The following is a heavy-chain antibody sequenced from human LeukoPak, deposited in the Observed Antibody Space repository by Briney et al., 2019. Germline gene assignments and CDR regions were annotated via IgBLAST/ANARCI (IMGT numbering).Heavy chain of an antibody. D-gene: IGHD6-19*01. CDR2: INPTSGVT. CDR1: VYSFTGYY. CDR3: ARDIGQWLVRGDAFDV. V-gene: IGHV1-2*02. Sequence: ASVTVSCKASVYSFTGYYMHWVRQAPGQGLEWMGWINPTSGVTNNAQEFQGRVTMNRDTSISTAHMELSRLRYDDTAVYYCARDIGQWLVRGDAFDVWGQGTMVTVSS. J-gene: IGHJ3*01.